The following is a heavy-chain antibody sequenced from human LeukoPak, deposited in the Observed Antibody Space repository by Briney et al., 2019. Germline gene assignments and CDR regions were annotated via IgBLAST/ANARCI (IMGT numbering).Heavy chain of an antibody. D-gene: IGHD2-15*01. J-gene: IGHJ4*02. V-gene: IGHV1-18*01. CDR2: INVYNGKT. CDR3: VRDKAGCCYDY. Sequence: ASVKVSCKASGYTFTTYGISWVRQAPGQGLEWMGWINVYNGKTNYAQKLRGRVTVTTDTSTSTAYMELRSLRSDDTAVYYCVRDKAGCCYDYWGQGTLVTVSS. CDR1: GYTFTTYG.